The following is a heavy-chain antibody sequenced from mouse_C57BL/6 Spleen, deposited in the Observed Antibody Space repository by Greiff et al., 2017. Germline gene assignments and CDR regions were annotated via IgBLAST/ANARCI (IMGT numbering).Heavy chain of an antibody. J-gene: IGHJ3*01. D-gene: IGHD1-1*01. CDR1: GFSLTSYA. CDR2: IWTGGGT. CDR3: AGNDGSSAWFAY. V-gene: IGHV2-9-1*01. Sequence: VHLVESGPGLVAPSQSLSITCTVSGFSLTSYAISWVRQPPGKGLEWLGVIWTGGGTNYNSALKSRLSISKDTSKSQVFLKMNSLQTDATARYCCAGNDGSSAWFAYWGQGTLVTVSA.